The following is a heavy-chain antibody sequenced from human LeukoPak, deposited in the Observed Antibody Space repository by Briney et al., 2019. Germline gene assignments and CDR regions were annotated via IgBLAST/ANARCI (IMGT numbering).Heavy chain of an antibody. CDR3: ARDLRVVVADYYYYYGMDV. CDR2: IYSGGST. J-gene: IGHJ6*02. D-gene: IGHD2-15*01. Sequence: GGSLRLSCAASGFNVSSNYMSWVRQAPGKGLEWVSVIYSGGSTYYADSVKGRFTISRHNSKNTLYLQMNSLRAEDTAVYYCARDLRVVVADYYYYYGMDVWGQGTTVTVSS. V-gene: IGHV3-53*04. CDR1: GFNVSSNY.